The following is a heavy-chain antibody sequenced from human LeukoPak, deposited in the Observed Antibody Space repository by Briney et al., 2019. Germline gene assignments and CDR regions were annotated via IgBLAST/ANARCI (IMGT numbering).Heavy chain of an antibody. V-gene: IGHV4-4*02. CDR2: IYNSGST. CDR3: ARVTRIAARGPTFDY. D-gene: IGHD6-6*01. Sequence: SETLSLTCAVSGGSISSSNWWSWVRQPPGKGLEWIGEIYNSGSTNYNPSLKSRVTISVDASKNQFSLKLSSVTAADTAVYYCARVTRIAARGPTFDYWGQGTLVTVSS. CDR1: GGSISSSNW. J-gene: IGHJ4*02.